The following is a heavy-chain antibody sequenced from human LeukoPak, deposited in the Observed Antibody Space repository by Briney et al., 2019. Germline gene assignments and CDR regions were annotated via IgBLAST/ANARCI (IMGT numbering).Heavy chain of an antibody. CDR2: INTDGSST. V-gene: IGHV3-74*01. J-gene: IGHJ4*02. CDR1: GFTFSRYW. Sequence: PGGSLRLSCAASGFTFSRYWMHWGRQAPGEGLMLVSRINTDGSSTTYAASVKGRFTMSRDNAKSTLFLQMNSLRAEDTAVYYCVIVGAVTGSYWGQGTLVTASS. CDR3: VIVGAVTGSY. D-gene: IGHD2-21*02.